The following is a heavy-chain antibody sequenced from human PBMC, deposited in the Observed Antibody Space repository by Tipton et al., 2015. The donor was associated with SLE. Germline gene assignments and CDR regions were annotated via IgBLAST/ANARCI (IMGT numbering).Heavy chain of an antibody. Sequence: SLRLSCAASGFTFSSYGMHWVRQAPGKGLEWVAVIWYDGSNRYYADSVKGRFTISRDNSKNTLYLQMNSLRAEDTAVYYCATKSSMVRGVIIPFDYWGQGTLVTVSS. CDR2: IWYDGSNR. CDR3: ATKSSMVRGVIIPFDY. D-gene: IGHD3-10*01. V-gene: IGHV3-33*01. J-gene: IGHJ4*02. CDR1: GFTFSSYG.